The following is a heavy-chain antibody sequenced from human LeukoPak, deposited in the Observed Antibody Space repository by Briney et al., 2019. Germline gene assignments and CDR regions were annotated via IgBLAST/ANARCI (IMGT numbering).Heavy chain of an antibody. V-gene: IGHV4-39*07. J-gene: IGHJ4*02. CDR1: GDSITSSSYY. D-gene: IGHD1-14*01. Sequence: PSETLSLTCTVSGDSITSSSYYWGWIRQPPGKGLEWIGTMYYTGTIYYNPSLKSRVTISVDTSKNQFSLSLSSVTAADTAVYYCARPTRNWGQGTLVIVSS. CDR3: ARPTRN. CDR2: MYYTGTI.